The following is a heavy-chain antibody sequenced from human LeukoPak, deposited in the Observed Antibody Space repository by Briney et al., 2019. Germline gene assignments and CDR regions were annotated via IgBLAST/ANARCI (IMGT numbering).Heavy chain of an antibody. CDR1: GGSISSGDYY. J-gene: IGHJ4*02. CDR2: IDTSGST. V-gene: IGHV4-61*02. D-gene: IGHD6-13*01. Sequence: SETLSLTCTVSGGSISSGDYYWSWIRQPAGKGLEWIGRIDTSGSTSYNPSLKSRVTISLDTSKNQISLKLSSVTAADTAVYYCARAYSSSWYRFDYWGRGTLVTVSS. CDR3: ARAYSSSWYRFDY.